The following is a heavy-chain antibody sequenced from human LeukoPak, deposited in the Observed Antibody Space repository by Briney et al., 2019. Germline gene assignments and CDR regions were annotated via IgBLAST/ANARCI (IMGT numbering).Heavy chain of an antibody. J-gene: IGHJ6*03. CDR1: GGSFSGYY. CDR2: INLSGST. D-gene: IGHD3-22*01. V-gene: IGHV4-34*01. CDR3: ARGGYYYDSSGYYYYYYYMDV. Sequence: PSETLSLTCAVHGGSFSGYYWSWVRQPPGKGREWVGEINLSGSTNYNASLKSRVNISVDTSTNQFSLKLSSVTAADTAVYYCARGGYYYDSSGYYYYYYYMDVWGKGTTVTVSS.